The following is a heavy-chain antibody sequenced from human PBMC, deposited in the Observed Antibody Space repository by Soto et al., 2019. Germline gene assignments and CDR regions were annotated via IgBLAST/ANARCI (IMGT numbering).Heavy chain of an antibody. V-gene: IGHV5-51*01. CDR1: GYSFTNYW. CDR3: VRPDSTGYYSH. CDR2: INPADSDT. J-gene: IGHJ4*01. D-gene: IGHD3-9*01. Sequence: GESLKISCKGSGYSFTNYWIGWVRQMPGKGLEWMGIINPADSDTRYSPSFQGQVTVSVDKSISTAYLQRGSLKASDTAMYYCVRPDSTGYYSHWGHRTPFTVSS.